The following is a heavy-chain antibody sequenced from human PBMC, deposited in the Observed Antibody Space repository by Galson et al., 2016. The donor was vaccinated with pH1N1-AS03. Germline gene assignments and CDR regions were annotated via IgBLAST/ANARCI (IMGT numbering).Heavy chain of an antibody. CDR1: GFTFSGYS. CDR2: ISSGGDYI. CDR3: ARDRPRYCSGTSCYVRYFDY. J-gene: IGHJ4*02. Sequence: SLRLSCAASGFTFSGYSMSWVRQAPGKGLERVSTISSGGDYIYSSDSLKGRFTISRDNAKNSLYLQMNSLRAEDTAVYYCARDRPRYCSGTSCYVRYFDYWGQGTLVTVPS. V-gene: IGHV3-21*01. D-gene: IGHD2-2*01.